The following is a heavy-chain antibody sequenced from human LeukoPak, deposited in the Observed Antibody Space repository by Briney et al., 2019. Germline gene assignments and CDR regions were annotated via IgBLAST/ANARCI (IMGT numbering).Heavy chain of an antibody. CDR3: ASERPVNYYDSSGPLALDV. CDR1: GFTVSSNY. Sequence: GGSLRLSCAASGFTVSSNYMSWVRQAPGKGLEWVSVIYSGGSTYYADSVKGRFTISRDNSKNTLYLQMNSLRAEDTAVYYCASERPVNYYDSSGPLALDVWSKGTTVTVSS. J-gene: IGHJ6*04. V-gene: IGHV3-53*01. D-gene: IGHD3-22*01. CDR2: IYSGGST.